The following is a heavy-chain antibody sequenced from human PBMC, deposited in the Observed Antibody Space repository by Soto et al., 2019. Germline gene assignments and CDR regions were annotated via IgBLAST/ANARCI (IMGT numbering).Heavy chain of an antibody. J-gene: IGHJ4*02. V-gene: IGHV3-11*04. Sequence: PGGSLRVSSAAAGFTFRDYYMTWVRQAPGKGLEWVSYISSSSSTIYFADSVRGRFTISRDNAKNSLYLQMNSLRAEDTAVYYCARDYSSYGPFDYWGQGTLVTVSS. CDR1: GFTFRDYY. CDR3: ARDYSSYGPFDY. CDR2: ISSSSSTI. D-gene: IGHD5-18*01.